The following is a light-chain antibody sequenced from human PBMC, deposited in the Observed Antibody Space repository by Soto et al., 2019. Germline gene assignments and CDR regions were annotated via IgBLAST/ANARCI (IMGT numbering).Light chain of an antibody. CDR3: QQYGSSPET. V-gene: IGKV3-20*01. CDR1: QSVSSSY. CDR2: GAS. Sequence: EIVSTQSPGTLSLSPGERATLSCRARQSVSSSYLAWYQQKPGQAPRLLIYGASSRATGIPDRFSGSGSGTDFTLTISRLEPEDFAVYYCQQYGSSPETFGQGTKLEIK. J-gene: IGKJ2*01.